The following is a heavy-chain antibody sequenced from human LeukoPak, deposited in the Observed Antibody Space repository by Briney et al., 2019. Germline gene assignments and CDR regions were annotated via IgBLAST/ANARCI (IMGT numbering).Heavy chain of an antibody. D-gene: IGHD1-26*01. J-gene: IGHJ4*02. Sequence: SETLSLTCAVYGGSFSGYYWSWIRQPPGKGLEWIGEINHSGSTNYNPSLKSRVTISVDTSKSQFSLKLSSVTAADTAVYYCASWGATHHYFGFWGRGTLVTVSS. CDR2: INHSGST. CDR1: GGSFSGYY. CDR3: ASWGATHHYFGF. V-gene: IGHV4-34*01.